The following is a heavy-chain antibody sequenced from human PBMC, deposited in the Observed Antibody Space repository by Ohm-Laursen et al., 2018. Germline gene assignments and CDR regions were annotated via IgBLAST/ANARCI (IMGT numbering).Heavy chain of an antibody. D-gene: IGHD5-12*01. CDR2: IKEDGSVK. CDR3: ARDGSDMGDY. J-gene: IGHJ4*02. V-gene: IGHV3-7*01. CDR1: GFTFSSYW. Sequence: GSLRLSCAASGFTFSSYWMTWVRQASGKGLEWVANIKEDGSVKQYVDSVKGRFTISRDNAKNTLYLQMSSLRVEDTAVYYCARDGSDMGDYWGQGTLVTVSS.